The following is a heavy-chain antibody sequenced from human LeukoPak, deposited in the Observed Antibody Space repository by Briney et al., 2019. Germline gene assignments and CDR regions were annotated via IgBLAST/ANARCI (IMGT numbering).Heavy chain of an antibody. CDR2: INHSGST. Sequence: SETLSLTCAVYGGSFSGYYWSWIRQPPGKGLEWIGEINHSGSTNYNPSLKSRVTISVDTSKNQFSLKLSSVTAADTAVYYCASVWSGYPYYYYYYGMDVWGQGPRSPSP. V-gene: IGHV4-34*01. D-gene: IGHD3-3*01. J-gene: IGHJ6*02. CDR3: ASVWSGYPYYYYYYGMDV. CDR1: GGSFSGYY.